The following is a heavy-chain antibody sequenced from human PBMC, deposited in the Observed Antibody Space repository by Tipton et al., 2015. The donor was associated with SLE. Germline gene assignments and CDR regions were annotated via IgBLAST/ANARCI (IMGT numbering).Heavy chain of an antibody. D-gene: IGHD1-7*01. V-gene: IGHV4-39*01. CDR2: INYSGST. Sequence: TLSLTCHVAGGPIRNSPYYWAWIRQPPGKGLEWIGEINYSGSTNYNPSLKSRVAISVDTSKNQFSLKLSSVTAADTAVYYCARLKGRLELPGYHYYMDVWGKGTTVTVSS. CDR3: ARLKGRLELPGYHYYMDV. J-gene: IGHJ6*03. CDR1: GGPIRNSPYY.